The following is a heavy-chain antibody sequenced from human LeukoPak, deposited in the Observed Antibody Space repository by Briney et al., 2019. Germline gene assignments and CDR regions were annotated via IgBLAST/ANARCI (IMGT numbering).Heavy chain of an antibody. CDR2: ISYDGSNK. CDR3: ARDTELDY. Sequence: GGSLRLSCAASGFTFSSYAMHWVRQAPGKGLEWVAVISYDGSNKYYADSVKGRFTISRDNSKNTLHLQMNSLRAEDTAVYYCARDTELDYWGQGTLVTVSS. V-gene: IGHV3-30*04. CDR1: GFTFSSYA. J-gene: IGHJ4*02. D-gene: IGHD1-26*01.